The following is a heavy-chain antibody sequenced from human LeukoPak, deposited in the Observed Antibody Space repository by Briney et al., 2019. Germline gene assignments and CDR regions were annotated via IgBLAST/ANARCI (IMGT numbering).Heavy chain of an antibody. D-gene: IGHD3-9*01. CDR1: GFTFSSYA. CDR2: TGVSGDNT. CDR3: AREIWATGIGWFDP. J-gene: IGHJ5*02. Sequence: GGSLRLSCLASGFTFSSYAMSWVRQAPGKGLEWVSGTGVSGDNTYYADSVKGRFTIARDDSKNTLYLQMNNLRAEDTAVYYCAREIWATGIGWFDPWGQGTLVTVSS. V-gene: IGHV3-23*01.